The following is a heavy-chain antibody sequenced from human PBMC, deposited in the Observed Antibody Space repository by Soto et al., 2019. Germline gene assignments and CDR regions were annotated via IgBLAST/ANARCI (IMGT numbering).Heavy chain of an antibody. D-gene: IGHD3-22*01. CDR2: IIPIFGTA. Sequence: QVQLVQSGAEVRKPGSSLKVSCKASGGTFTSYAISWLRQAPGQGLDGMGEIIPIFGTANYTRKFKGRVTITADESTSTAYMELSSLRSEDTAVYYCARDRGPSSGYYPYWFDPWGQGTLVTVSS. CDR1: GGTFTSYA. V-gene: IGHV1-69*12. J-gene: IGHJ5*02. CDR3: ARDRGPSSGYYPYWFDP.